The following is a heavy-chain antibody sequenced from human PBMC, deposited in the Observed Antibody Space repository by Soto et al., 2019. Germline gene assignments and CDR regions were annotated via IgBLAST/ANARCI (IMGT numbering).Heavy chain of an antibody. J-gene: IGHJ1*01. V-gene: IGHV1-2*02. CDR3: ARERPGIGSGGWCTLNY. D-gene: IGHD6-19*01. Sequence: ASVKVSCKASGYTFTDYHMHWVRQAPGQGLEWMGWINPNSGDTHYAPKFQGRVTMTRDTSIDTVYMDLSRVTSDDTASYFCARERPGIGSGGWCTLNYWGPGFLVTVSS. CDR1: GYTFTDYH. CDR2: INPNSGDT.